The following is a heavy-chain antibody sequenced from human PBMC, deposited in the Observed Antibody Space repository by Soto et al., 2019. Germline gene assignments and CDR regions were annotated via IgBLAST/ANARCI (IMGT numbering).Heavy chain of an antibody. J-gene: IGHJ5*02. Sequence: QVQLVQSGAEVKKPGSSVKVSCKASGGTFISYAISWVRQAPGQGLEWMGGIIPTFGTANYAQKFQGRVTITADEATSTAEMELSSLRSEDTAVYYCARFGTLGYCSGCSYHCNWFDPWGQGTLVTVSS. CDR2: IIPTFGTA. V-gene: IGHV1-69*12. D-gene: IGHD2-15*01. CDR1: GGTFISYA. CDR3: ARFGTLGYCSGCSYHCNWFDP.